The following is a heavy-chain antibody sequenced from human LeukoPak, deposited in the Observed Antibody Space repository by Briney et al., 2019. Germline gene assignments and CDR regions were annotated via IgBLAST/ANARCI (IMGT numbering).Heavy chain of an antibody. J-gene: IGHJ4*02. V-gene: IGHV3-7*01. CDR2: IKQDGSEK. D-gene: IGHD1-26*01. CDR3: ARESSGSYHEFDY. CDR1: GFTFSSYW. Sequence: GALRLSCAASGFTFSSYWMSWVRQAPGKGLEWVANIKQDGSEKYYVDSVKGRFTISRDNAKNSLYLQMNSLRAEDTAVYYCARESSGSYHEFDYWGQGTLVTVSS.